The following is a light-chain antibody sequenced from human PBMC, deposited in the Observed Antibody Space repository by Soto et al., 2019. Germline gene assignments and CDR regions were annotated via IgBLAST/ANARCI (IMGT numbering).Light chain of an antibody. CDR1: QTVARNY. CDR3: RQYGYAPPWT. CDR2: GAS. V-gene: IGKV3-20*01. Sequence: EIVLTQSPGTLSLSPGEGATLSCRASQTVARNYLAWYQQKPGQAPRLLIYGASRRATGIPDRFSGSGSGTDFSLTIIRLESEDFAVYYCRQYGYAPPWTFGQGTKVETK. J-gene: IGKJ1*01.